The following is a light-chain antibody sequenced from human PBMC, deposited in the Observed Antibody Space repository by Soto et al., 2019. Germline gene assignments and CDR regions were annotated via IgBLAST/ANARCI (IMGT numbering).Light chain of an antibody. J-gene: IGKJ4*01. CDR1: QNIITN. CDR3: HQYHDWPPLT. Sequence: EIVMTQSPATLSVSPGERATLSCRASQNIITNLAWYQAKPGQAPRLLLYDSSTRATGIPDRFSGSGSGTEFTLTVSSLQSEDFALYFCHQYHDWPPLTFGGGTKVEIK. V-gene: IGKV3-15*01. CDR2: DSS.